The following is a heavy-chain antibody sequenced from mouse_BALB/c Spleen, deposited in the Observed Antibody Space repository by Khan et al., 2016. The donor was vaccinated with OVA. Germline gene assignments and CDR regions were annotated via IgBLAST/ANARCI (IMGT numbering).Heavy chain of an antibody. D-gene: IGHD2-13*01. Sequence: VQLQEFGAELAKSGAPVKMSCTASGHMFTPYWTHGIKQRPGQRLEGSGYINPTSGDTDYKQKLKDKATLTADKPTSTAYMLTCSLTSDDSAVYCCARGEIDYWGQGTTLTVSS. V-gene: IGHV1-7*01. J-gene: IGHJ2*01. CDR1: GHMFTPYW. CDR2: INPTSGDT. CDR3: ARGEIDY.